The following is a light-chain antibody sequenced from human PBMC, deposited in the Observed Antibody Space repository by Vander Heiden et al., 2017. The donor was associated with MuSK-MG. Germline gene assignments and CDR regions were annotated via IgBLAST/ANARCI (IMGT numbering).Light chain of an antibody. CDR3: RQVLQTPHT. CDR1: QSLPHSNGYNY. V-gene: IGKV2-28*01. J-gene: IGKJ2*01. CDR2: LGS. Sequence: DIVMTQSPLSLPVTPGEPASISCRSGQSLPHSNGYNYLDWYLQKPGQSPQLLIYLGSNRASGVPDRFSGSGSGTDFTLKISRVEAEDVGVYYCRQVLQTPHTFGQGTKVEIK.